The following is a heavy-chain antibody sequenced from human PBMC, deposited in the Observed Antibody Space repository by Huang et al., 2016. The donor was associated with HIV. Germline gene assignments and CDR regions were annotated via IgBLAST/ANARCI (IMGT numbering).Heavy chain of an antibody. CDR2: IIPVFGTP. J-gene: IGHJ4*02. Sequence: QVQLVQSGAEVKTPGSSVKVSCKASGGTFSKYAISWVRQAPGQGLEWSGGIIPVFGTPNYARKCQGRVTITADDSTSTTYVEVSSLRSEDTALYYCARGQLGSYGDYDVLYWGQGTLVTVSS. V-gene: IGHV1-69*13. CDR1: GGTFSKYA. CDR3: ARGQLGSYGDYDVLY. D-gene: IGHD4-17*01.